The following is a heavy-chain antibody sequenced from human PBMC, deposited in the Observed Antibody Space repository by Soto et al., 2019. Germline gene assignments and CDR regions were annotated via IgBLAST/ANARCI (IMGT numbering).Heavy chain of an antibody. CDR1: GFTFSDFR. CDR3: ARVPRMRVGTPPRYYYYMDV. D-gene: IGHD1-26*01. V-gene: IGHV3-74*01. CDR2: LNSDGSGT. Sequence: PGGSLRLSCAGSGFTFSDFRMHWVRQDPGKGLVWVSRLNSDGSGTTYADSVRGRFTISRDNAKNTVYLQMNSLRAEDTAVYYCARVPRMRVGTPPRYYYYMDVWGKGTTVTVSS. J-gene: IGHJ6*03.